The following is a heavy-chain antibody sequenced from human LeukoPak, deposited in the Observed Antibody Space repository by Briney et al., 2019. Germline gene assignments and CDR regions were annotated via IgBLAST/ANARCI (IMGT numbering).Heavy chain of an antibody. V-gene: IGHV4-59*01. CDR3: ARDDYRGVTNFDP. CDR1: GGSISPYF. CDR2: ISYTGST. D-gene: IGHD3-10*01. Sequence: SETLSLTCTVSGGSISPYFWSWIRQPPGKGLEWIGYISYTGSTNYNPSLKSRVTISVDTSKNQFSLQLTSVTAAGTAVYYCARDDYRGVTNFDPWGQGTLVTVSS. J-gene: IGHJ5*02.